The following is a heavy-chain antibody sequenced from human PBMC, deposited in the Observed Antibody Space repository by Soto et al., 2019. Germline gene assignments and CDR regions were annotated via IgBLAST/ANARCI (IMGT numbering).Heavy chain of an antibody. CDR1: GFTFSSYS. D-gene: IGHD3-10*01. J-gene: IGHJ4*02. V-gene: IGHV3-21*01. Sequence: EVQLVESGGGLVKPGGSLRLSCAASGFTFSSYSMNWVRQAPGKGLEWVSSISSSSSYIYYADSVKGRFTISRDNAKNALFLQMNSLRAEETAVYYCAICAGGDCSDYWGQGSLVTVPS. CDR3: AICAGGDCSDY. CDR2: ISSSSSYI.